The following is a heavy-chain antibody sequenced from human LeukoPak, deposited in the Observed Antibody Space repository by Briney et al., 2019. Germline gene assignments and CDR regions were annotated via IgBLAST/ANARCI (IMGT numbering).Heavy chain of an antibody. CDR2: IYYSGST. J-gene: IGHJ4*02. CDR1: GGSISSGGYF. D-gene: IGHD3-22*01. V-gene: IGHV4-39*01. Sequence: SETLSLTCTVSGGSISSGGYFWSWIRQHPGKGLEWIGSIYYSGSTYYNPSLKSRVTISVDTSKNQFSLKLNSVTAADTAVYYCARHGGDFYDSSGHDYWGQGTLVTVSS. CDR3: ARHGGDFYDSSGHDY.